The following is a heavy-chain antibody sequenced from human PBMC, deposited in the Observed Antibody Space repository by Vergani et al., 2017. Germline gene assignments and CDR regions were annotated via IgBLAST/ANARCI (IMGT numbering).Heavy chain of an antibody. D-gene: IGHD6-19*01. J-gene: IGHJ4*02. CDR2: ISGSGGST. Sequence: EVQLLESGGGLVQPGGSLRLSCAASGFTFSSYAMSWVRQAPGKGLEWVSAISGSGGSTYYADSVKGRFTISRDNSKNTLYLQMNSLRAEDTALYYCAKXRAVSRRDGRYFDCWGQGTLVTVSS. CDR1: GFTFSSYA. V-gene: IGHV3-23*01. CDR3: AKXRAVSRRDGRYFDC.